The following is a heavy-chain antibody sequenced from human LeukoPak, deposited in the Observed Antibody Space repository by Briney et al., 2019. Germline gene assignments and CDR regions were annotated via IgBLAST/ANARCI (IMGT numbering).Heavy chain of an antibody. Sequence: GRSLRLSCAASGFTFSSYGMHWVRQAPGKGLEWVAVISYDGSNKYYADSVKGRFTISRDNSKNTLYLQMNSLRAEDTAVYYCAKDAAMVRGVPDYWGQGTLCSLSS. V-gene: IGHV3-30*18. CDR1: GFTFSSYG. CDR3: AKDAAMVRGVPDY. J-gene: IGHJ4*02. D-gene: IGHD3-10*01. CDR2: ISYDGSNK.